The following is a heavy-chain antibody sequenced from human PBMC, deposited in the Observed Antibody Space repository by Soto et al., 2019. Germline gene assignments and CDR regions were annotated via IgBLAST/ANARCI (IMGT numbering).Heavy chain of an antibody. CDR3: ARAGDWNYVQDF. Sequence: SRRLSCVASGFTFTHYRIHWVRQAPGKGLEWVARINSDGSNINYADSVKGRFTISRDNSKNTVFLQMHSLTDDDSALYFCARAGDWNYVQDFWGQGTLVTVSS. CDR1: GFTFTHYR. J-gene: IGHJ4*02. V-gene: IGHV3-74*01. CDR2: INSDGSNI. D-gene: IGHD1-7*01.